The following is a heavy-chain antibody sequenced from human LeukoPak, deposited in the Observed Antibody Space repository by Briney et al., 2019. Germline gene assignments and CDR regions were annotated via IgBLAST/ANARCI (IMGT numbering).Heavy chain of an antibody. D-gene: IGHD6-19*01. CDR2: IWYDGSNK. J-gene: IGHJ4*02. CDR1: GFTFSSYG. V-gene: IGHV3-33*01. Sequence: PGGSLRLSCAASGFTFSSYGMHWVRQAPGKGLEWVAVIWYDGSNKYYADSVKGRFTISRDNSKNTLYLQMNSLRAEDTAVYYCARALGRQWLVRRPGYFDYWGQGTLVTVSS. CDR3: ARALGRQWLVRRPGYFDY.